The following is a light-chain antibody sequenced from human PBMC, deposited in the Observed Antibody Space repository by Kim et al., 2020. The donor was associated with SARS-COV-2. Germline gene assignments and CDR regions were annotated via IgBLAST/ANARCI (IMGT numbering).Light chain of an antibody. Sequence: PGDRATLSCRASQSVSSYLAWYQQKPGQAPRLLIYDASNRATGIPARFSGSGSGTDFTLTISSLEPEDFAVYYCQQRSNWPPLTFGGGTKVDIK. V-gene: IGKV3-11*01. CDR3: QQRSNWPPLT. CDR2: DAS. CDR1: QSVSSY. J-gene: IGKJ4*01.